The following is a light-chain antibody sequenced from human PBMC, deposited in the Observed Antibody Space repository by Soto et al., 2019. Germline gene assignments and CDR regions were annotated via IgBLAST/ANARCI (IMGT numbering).Light chain of an antibody. J-gene: IGKJ5*01. CDR1: QSFRGL. Sequence: EVVLTQSPVTLSLSPGERATLSCRASQSFRGLLALYQQKPGQAPRLLIYDAYNRATGIPPRFSGSGSGTDFTLTISSLEPEDSAVYYCQQRHMWPITFGQGTRLEIK. CDR2: DAY. CDR3: QQRHMWPIT. V-gene: IGKV3-11*01.